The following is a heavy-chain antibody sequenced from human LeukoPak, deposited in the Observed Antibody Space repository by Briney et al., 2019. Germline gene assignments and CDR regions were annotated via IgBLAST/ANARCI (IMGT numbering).Heavy chain of an antibody. V-gene: IGHV3-48*03. CDR2: ISSSSNTK. CDR3: ARAFDY. CDR1: GFTFSSYE. Sequence: PGGSLRLSCAASGFTFSSYEMNWVRQAPGKGLEWASYISSSSNTKYHDDSVKGRFTISRDNAKNSLYLQMNSLRDEDTAVYYCARAFDYWGQGTLVAVSS. J-gene: IGHJ4*02.